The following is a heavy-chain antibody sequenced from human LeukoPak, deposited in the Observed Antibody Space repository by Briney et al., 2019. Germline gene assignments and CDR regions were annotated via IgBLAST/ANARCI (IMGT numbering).Heavy chain of an antibody. J-gene: IGHJ4*02. CDR2: ISSSSIYT. CDR1: GFTFSDCY. V-gene: IGHV3-11*05. CDR3: ARGGWGDSSGYYSPVDH. Sequence: KPGGTLRLSCAASGFTFSDCYMIWLPQAPGKGLEWLSYISSSSIYTEYTDSVKGRFTISRDNAKNSLYLQMNSLRDADTAVYYCARGGWGDSSGYYSPVDHWGQGTLVTVSS. D-gene: IGHD3-22*01.